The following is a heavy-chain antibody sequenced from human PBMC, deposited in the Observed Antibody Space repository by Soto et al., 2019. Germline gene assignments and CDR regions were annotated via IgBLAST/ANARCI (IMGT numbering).Heavy chain of an antibody. CDR2: IYYNGDT. Sequence: PSETLSLTCSVSGGSISSSSYNWDWIRQPPGKGLEWIGTIYYNGDTDYNPSLKSRATISVDASDYQFSLELSSVTAADTSIYYCARFSGNAFDIWGHGSMVTVSS. J-gene: IGHJ3*02. V-gene: IGHV4-39*01. CDR1: GGSISSSSYN. CDR3: ARFSGNAFDI.